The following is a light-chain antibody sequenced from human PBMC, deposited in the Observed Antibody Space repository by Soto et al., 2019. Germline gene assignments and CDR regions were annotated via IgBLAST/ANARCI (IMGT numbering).Light chain of an antibody. CDR2: EVS. J-gene: IGKJ1*01. CDR3: HQYNTYPWT. V-gene: IGKV1-5*01. CDR1: QNINNW. Sequence: DVQMTQSPSTLSASVGDRVIITCRASQNINNWLAGHQQKPGRAPKVLIYEVSNLVSGGPSRLSGSQSGTEFAHTISGLQHDDFATYYCHQYNTYPWTLGPGTRVQV.